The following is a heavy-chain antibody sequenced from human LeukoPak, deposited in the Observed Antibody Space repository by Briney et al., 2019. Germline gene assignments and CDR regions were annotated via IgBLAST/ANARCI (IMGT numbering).Heavy chain of an antibody. CDR3: ARGYSYGGNYYFDY. CDR1: GGTFSSYA. CDR2: IIPILGIA. J-gene: IGHJ4*02. D-gene: IGHD5-18*01. V-gene: IGHV1-69*04. Sequence: SVKVSCKASGGTFSSYAISWVRQAPGQGLEWMGRIIPILGIANYAQKFQGRVTITADKSTSTAYMEPSSLRSEDTAVYYCARGYSYGGNYYFDYWGQGTLVTVSS.